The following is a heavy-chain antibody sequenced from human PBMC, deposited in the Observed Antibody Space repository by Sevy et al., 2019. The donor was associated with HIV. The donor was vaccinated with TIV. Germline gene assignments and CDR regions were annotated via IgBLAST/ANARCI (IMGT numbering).Heavy chain of an antibody. CDR2: IKSKTDGGTT. J-gene: IGHJ4*02. D-gene: IGHD3-10*01. CDR3: TTDSKLQGLSALLAY. V-gene: IGHV3-15*01. Sequence: GGSLRLSCAASGFTFSNAWMSWVRQAPGKGLEWVGRIKSKTDGGTTDYAAPVKGRFTISRDDSKNTLYLQMNSLKTEDTAIYYSTTDSKLQGLSALLAYWGQGTLVTVSS. CDR1: GFTFSNAW.